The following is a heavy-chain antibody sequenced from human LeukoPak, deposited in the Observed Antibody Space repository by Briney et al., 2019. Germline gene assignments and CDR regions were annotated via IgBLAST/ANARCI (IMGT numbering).Heavy chain of an antibody. CDR1: GFSLSGYW. J-gene: IGHJ4*02. D-gene: IGHD5-18*01. Sequence: GGSLRLSCAASGFSLSGYWMTWVRQAPGKGLEWVSYISSSGNTIDYADSVKGRFTISRDNAKNSLYLQMNSLRAEDTAVYYCARCRGYSYGYEDYWGQGTLVTVSS. CDR3: ARCRGYSYGYEDY. CDR2: ISSSGNTI. V-gene: IGHV3-48*04.